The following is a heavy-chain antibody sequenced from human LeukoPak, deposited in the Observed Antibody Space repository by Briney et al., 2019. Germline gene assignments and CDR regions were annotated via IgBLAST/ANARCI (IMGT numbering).Heavy chain of an antibody. CDR3: ARASGAIVETATMGSY. V-gene: IGHV3-21*01. D-gene: IGHD5-18*01. Sequence: KSGGSLRLSCAASGFTFSSYSMNWVRQAPGKGLEWVSSISSSSSSIYYADSVKGRFTISRDNAKNSLYLQMNSLRAEDTAVYYCARASGAIVETATMGSYWGQGTLVTVSS. J-gene: IGHJ4*02. CDR1: GFTFSSYS. CDR2: ISSSSSSI.